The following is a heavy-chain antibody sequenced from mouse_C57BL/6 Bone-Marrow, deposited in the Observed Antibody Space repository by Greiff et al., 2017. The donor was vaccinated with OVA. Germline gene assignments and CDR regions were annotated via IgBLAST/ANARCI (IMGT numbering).Heavy chain of an antibody. CDR3: ARDYDYAMDY. CDR2: ISSGSSTI. Sequence: EVQLVESGGGLVKPGGSLKLSCAASGFTFSDYGMHWVRQAPEKGLEWVAYISSGSSTIYYADTVKGRSTISRDNAKNTLFLQMTSLRSEDTAMYYCARDYDYAMDYWGQGTSVTVSS. D-gene: IGHD1-1*01. CDR1: GFTFSDYG. J-gene: IGHJ4*01. V-gene: IGHV5-17*01.